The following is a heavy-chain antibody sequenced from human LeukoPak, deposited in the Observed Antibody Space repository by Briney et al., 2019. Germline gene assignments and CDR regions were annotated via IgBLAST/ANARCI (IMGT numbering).Heavy chain of an antibody. J-gene: IGHJ4*02. CDR3: ARGGSSWDQYYFDY. D-gene: IGHD6-13*01. CDR1: GGSVSSGGYS. V-gene: IGHV4-30-2*01. CDR2: IYHSGST. Sequence: SQTLSPTCAVSGGSVSSGGYSWTWIRQPPGKGLERIGDIYHSGSTYHNPSLKSRVTISVDRSKNQFSLKLSSVTAADTAVYYCARGGSSWDQYYFDYWGQGTLVTVSS.